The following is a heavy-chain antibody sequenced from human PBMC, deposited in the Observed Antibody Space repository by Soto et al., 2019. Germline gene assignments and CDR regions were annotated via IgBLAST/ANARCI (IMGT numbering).Heavy chain of an antibody. Sequence: EVQLVESGGGLVKPGGSLRLSCAASGFTFSNALMTWVRQAPGKGLEWVGRIKSKSDGATKDYAAPVRGRFIISRDDSKNTLYLQMNSLKTEDTAVYYCTTGLTIFGGVIDPWGQGTLVTVSS. CDR1: GFTFSNAL. V-gene: IGHV3-15*01. CDR3: TTGLTIFGGVIDP. J-gene: IGHJ5*02. CDR2: IKSKSDGATK. D-gene: IGHD3-3*01.